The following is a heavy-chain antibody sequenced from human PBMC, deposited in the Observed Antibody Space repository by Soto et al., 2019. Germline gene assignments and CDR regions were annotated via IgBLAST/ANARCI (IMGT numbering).Heavy chain of an antibody. CDR2: IIPIFGTA. CDR1: GGTFSSYA. Sequence: QVQLVQSGAEVKKPGSSVKVSCKASGGTFSSYAISWVRQAXGQGLEWMGGIIPIFGTANYAQKFQGRVTITADESXXXXXXXXXXXRSEDTAVYYCASGYSYGWGTGGMDVWGQGTTVTVSS. V-gene: IGHV1-69*01. CDR3: ASGYSYGWGTGGMDV. J-gene: IGHJ6*02. D-gene: IGHD5-18*01.